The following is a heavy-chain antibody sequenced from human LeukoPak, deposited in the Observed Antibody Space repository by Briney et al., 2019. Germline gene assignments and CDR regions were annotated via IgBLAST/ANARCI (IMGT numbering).Heavy chain of an antibody. CDR1: GFTQGDFA. CDR2: IRRQESGRTT. CDR3: TRWLTVDRAYDP. D-gene: IGHD3-22*01. J-gene: IGHJ5*02. Sequence: GGPLRHSCAASGFTQGDFAMNWVRQPPGKGLEWVAFIRRQESGRTTEYAASVKGRFTISRDDSKSIAYLQMNSLKTEDTAVYYCTRWLTVDRAYDPWGQGTLVTVSS. V-gene: IGHV3-49*04.